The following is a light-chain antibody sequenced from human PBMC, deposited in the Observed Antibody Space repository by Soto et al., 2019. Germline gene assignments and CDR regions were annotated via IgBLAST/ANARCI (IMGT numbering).Light chain of an antibody. Sequence: EVVLTQSPVTLTLSPGERATLSCRASQSISSYLAWYQQKPGQAPRLLIYDASNRATGIPARFSGGGSGTDFTLTISSLEPEDFAFYYCQQRSNWPLTFGGGTKVEIK. CDR2: DAS. J-gene: IGKJ4*01. CDR3: QQRSNWPLT. V-gene: IGKV3-11*01. CDR1: QSISSY.